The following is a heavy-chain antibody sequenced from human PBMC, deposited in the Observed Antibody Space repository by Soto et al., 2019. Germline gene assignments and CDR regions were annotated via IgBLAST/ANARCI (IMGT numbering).Heavy chain of an antibody. J-gene: IGHJ6*02. CDR2: INPNSGGT. Sequence: RAAVKVSCKASGYTFTGYYMHWVRQAPGQGLEWMGWINPNSGGTNYAQKFQGRVTMTRDTSTSTVYMELSSLRSEDTAVYYCARDIVVVVAATHYYYYGMDVWGQGTTVTVSS. V-gene: IGHV1-2*02. D-gene: IGHD2-15*01. CDR1: GYTFTGYY. CDR3: ARDIVVVVAATHYYYYGMDV.